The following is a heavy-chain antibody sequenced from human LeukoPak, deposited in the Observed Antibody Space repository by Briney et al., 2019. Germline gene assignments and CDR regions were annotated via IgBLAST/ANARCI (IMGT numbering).Heavy chain of an antibody. Sequence: SGGSLRLSRAASGFTVSTSVMHWVRQAPGKGLDWAAIISFDGTTKYYADSVKGRFTISRDNSKNTLFLQMDSLRVEDTAVYYCVKGKDLYGALDIWGQGTMVTVSS. D-gene: IGHD3-16*01. CDR2: ISFDGTTK. J-gene: IGHJ3*02. CDR3: VKGKDLYGALDI. V-gene: IGHV3-30*18. CDR1: GFTVSTSV.